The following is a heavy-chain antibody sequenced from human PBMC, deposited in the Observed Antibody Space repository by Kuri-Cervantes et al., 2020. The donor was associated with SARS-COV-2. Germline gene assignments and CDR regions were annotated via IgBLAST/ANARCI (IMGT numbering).Heavy chain of an antibody. J-gene: IGHJ4*02. V-gene: IGHV3-33*08. CDR2: IWYDGSNK. Sequence: GESLKISCAASGFTSSNYGVHWVRQAPGKGLEWVAVIWYDGSNKYYADSVKGRFTISRDTSKNTLYLQMNSLRVEDTAVYYCASVSTMGVSLDWGQGTLVTVSS. CDR1: GFTSSNYG. CDR3: ASVSTMGVSLD. D-gene: IGHD5-24*01.